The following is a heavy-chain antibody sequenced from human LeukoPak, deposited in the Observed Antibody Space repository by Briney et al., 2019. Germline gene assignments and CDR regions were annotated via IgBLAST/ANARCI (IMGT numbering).Heavy chain of an antibody. D-gene: IGHD3-22*01. CDR1: GYSFTSYW. Sequence: GESLKISCKGSGYSFTSYWIGWVRQMPGNGLEGLGIIYPGDSDTRYSPSFPGQVTISADNAISTAYLQWSSLKASDTAMYYCASFLASGYYLVDYWGQGTLATVSS. CDR3: ASFLASGYYLVDY. CDR2: IYPGDSDT. J-gene: IGHJ4*02. V-gene: IGHV5-51*01.